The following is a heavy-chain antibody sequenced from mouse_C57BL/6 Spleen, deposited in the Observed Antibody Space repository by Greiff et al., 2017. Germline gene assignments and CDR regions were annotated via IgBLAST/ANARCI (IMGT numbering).Heavy chain of an antibody. CDR3: ARYGPYRAMDY. CDR1: GFTFSDYG. V-gene: IGHV5-17*01. J-gene: IGHJ4*01. D-gene: IGHD1-2*01. CDR2: ISSGSSTI. Sequence: EVKLMESGGGLVKPGGSLKLSCAASGFTFSDYGMHWVRQAPEKGLEWVAYISSGSSTIYYADTVKGRFTISRDNAKNTLFLQMTSLRSEDTAMYYCARYGPYRAMDYWGQGTSVTVSS.